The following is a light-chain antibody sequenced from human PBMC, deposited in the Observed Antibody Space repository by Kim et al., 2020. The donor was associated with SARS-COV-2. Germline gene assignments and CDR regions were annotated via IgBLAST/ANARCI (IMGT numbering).Light chain of an antibody. V-gene: IGKV2-30*01. CDR2: KGS. J-gene: IGKJ3*01. CDR1: QSLVYSVVETY. Sequence: PASNSCKSSQSLVYSVVETYRNCCHQRPGQSPRRLSYKGSNRDSGVPDRFSGSGAGTDFTLQISRVETENVGVYNSIQGTHCPFTFGPGSKVYSK. CDR3: IQGTHCPFT.